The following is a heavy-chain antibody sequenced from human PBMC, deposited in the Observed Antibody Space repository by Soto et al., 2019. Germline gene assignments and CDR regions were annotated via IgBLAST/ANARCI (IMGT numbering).Heavy chain of an antibody. CDR3: VIAFAPNGHKPLDH. J-gene: IGHJ4*02. D-gene: IGHD6-13*01. CDR1: GFTFSDYY. CDR2: IDSSGDTI. V-gene: IGHV3-11*01. Sequence: PGGSLRLSCAASGFTFSDYYMSWIRQAPGKGLEWISYIDSSGDTIYNADSVKGRFSVSRDNAKNSLFLQMNSLRAEDTAMYYCVIAFAPNGHKPLDHWGQGTLVTVSS.